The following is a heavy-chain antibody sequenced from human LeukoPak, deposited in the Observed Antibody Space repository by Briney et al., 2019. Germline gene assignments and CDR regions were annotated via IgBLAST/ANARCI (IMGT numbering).Heavy chain of an antibody. CDR3: ANGYSGYDLAYYNGLDV. CDR1: GGSISSYY. Sequence: PSETLSLTFNGSGGSISSYYWSWIRQPPGKGLEWIGYIYYSGSTNYNPSLKSRVTISVDTSKNQFSLKLSSVTAADTAVYYCANGYSGYDLAYYNGLDVWGQGTTVIVSS. J-gene: IGHJ6*02. CDR2: IYYSGST. D-gene: IGHD5-12*01. V-gene: IGHV4-59*01.